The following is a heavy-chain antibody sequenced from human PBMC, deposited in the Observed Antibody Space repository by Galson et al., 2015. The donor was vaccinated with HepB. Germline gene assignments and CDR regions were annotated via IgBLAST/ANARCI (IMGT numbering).Heavy chain of an antibody. CDR1: GFTFSDYY. V-gene: IGHV3-11*06. CDR2: ISSSSSYT. J-gene: IGHJ5*02. CDR3: ARESGYYYDSVVNWFDP. D-gene: IGHD3-22*01. Sequence: SLRLSCAASGFTFSDYYMSWIRQAPGKGLEWVSYISSSSSYTNYADSVKGRFTISRDNAKNSLYLQMNSLRAEDTAVYYCARESGYYYDSVVNWFDPWGQGTLVTVSS.